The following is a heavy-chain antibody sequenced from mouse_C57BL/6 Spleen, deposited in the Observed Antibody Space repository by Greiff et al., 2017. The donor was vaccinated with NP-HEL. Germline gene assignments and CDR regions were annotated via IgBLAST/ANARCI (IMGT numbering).Heavy chain of an antibody. V-gene: IGHV1-18*01. J-gene: IGHJ2*01. CDR3: ARTVVATGYFDY. Sequence: EVKLMESGPELVKPGASVKIPCKASGYTFTDYNMDWVKQSHGKSLEWIGDINPNNGGTIYNQKFKGKATLTVDKSSSTAYMELRSLTSEDTAVYYCARTVVATGYFDYWGQGTTLTVSS. D-gene: IGHD1-1*01. CDR1: GYTFTDYN. CDR2: INPNNGGT.